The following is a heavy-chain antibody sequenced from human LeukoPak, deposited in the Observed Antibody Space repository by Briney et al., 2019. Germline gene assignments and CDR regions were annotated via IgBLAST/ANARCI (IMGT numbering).Heavy chain of an antibody. CDR1: GYIFTGYY. Sequence: ASVKVSCKASGYIFTGYYMHWVRQAPGQGLEWMGRINPNNGGTNFAQKFQGWVTMTRDTSISTAYMELSRLRSDDTAVYYCARGKTIFGVVSQFDYWGQGTLVTVSS. CDR2: INPNNGGT. J-gene: IGHJ4*02. CDR3: ARGKTIFGVVSQFDY. V-gene: IGHV1-2*04. D-gene: IGHD3-3*01.